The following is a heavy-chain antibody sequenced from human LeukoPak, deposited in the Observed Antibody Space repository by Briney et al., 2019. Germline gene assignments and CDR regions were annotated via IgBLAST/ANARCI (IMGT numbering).Heavy chain of an antibody. CDR2: ISSSSSFI. Sequence: GGSLRLSCAASGFTFSSYSMNWVRQAPGKGLEWVSSISSSSSFIYYADSVKGRFTVSRDNAKNSLYLQMNSLRAEDTAVYYCARDLLTYSGSYPVYWGQGTPVTVSS. V-gene: IGHV3-21*01. CDR3: ARDLLTYSGSYPVY. CDR1: GFTFSSYS. D-gene: IGHD1-26*01. J-gene: IGHJ4*01.